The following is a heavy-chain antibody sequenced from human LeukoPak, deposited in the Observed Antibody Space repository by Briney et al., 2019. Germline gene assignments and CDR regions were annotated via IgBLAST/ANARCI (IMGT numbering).Heavy chain of an antibody. CDR1: GFTFSSYA. D-gene: IGHD3-10*01. V-gene: IGHV3-64*01. J-gene: IGHJ6*02. CDR2: ISSNGGST. Sequence: PGGSLRLSWAASGFTFSSYAMHWVRQAPGKGLEYVSAISSNGGSTYYANSVKGRFTISRDNSKNTLYLQMGSLRAEDMAVCYCARERENMVRGVSYRTYGMDVWGQGTTVTVSS. CDR3: ARERENMVRGVSYRTYGMDV.